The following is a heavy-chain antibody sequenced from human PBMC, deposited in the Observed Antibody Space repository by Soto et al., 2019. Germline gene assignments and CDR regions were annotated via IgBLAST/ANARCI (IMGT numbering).Heavy chain of an antibody. J-gene: IGHJ5*01. CDR3: ARVSQGRYANNCYFDP. Sequence: GTLSLTFTLSGCSVRGPDCWNWVRQSPDKGLEWIAEVHISGHSNYNPSLRSRVSVSIDSSKNQFYLNLNSVTAADTAIYYCARVSQGRYANNCYFDPWGQGTQVTVSS. D-gene: IGHD3-16*01. CDR2: VHISGHS. CDR1: GCSVRGPDC. V-gene: IGHV4-4*02.